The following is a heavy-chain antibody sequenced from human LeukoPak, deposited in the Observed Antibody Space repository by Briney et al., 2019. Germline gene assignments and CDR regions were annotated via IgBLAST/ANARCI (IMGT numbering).Heavy chain of an antibody. D-gene: IGHD1-26*01. CDR2: IRYDGSNK. CDR1: GFTFSSYG. J-gene: IGHJ4*02. CDR3: ARDWDSGSYYGNY. V-gene: IGHV3-30*02. Sequence: PGGSLRLSCAASGFTFSSYGMHWVRQAPGKGLEWVAFIRYDGSNKYYADSVKGRFTISRDNSKNTLYLQMNSLRAEDTAVYYCARDWDSGSYYGNYWGQGTLVTVSS.